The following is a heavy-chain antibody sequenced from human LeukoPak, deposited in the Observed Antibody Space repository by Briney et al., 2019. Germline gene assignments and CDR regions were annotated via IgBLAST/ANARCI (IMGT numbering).Heavy chain of an antibody. CDR2: TIPILGTA. V-gene: IGHV1-69*05. CDR1: GGTFSTYA. J-gene: IGHJ6*03. Sequence: ASVKVSCKASGGTFSTYAINWVRQAPGQGLEWMGGTIPILGTASYAQKFQGRVTITTDESRSTAYMELSSLRSEDTAVYYCARSSGYYLRYYYYMDVWGTGTTVSVSS. D-gene: IGHD3-22*01. CDR3: ARSSGYYLRYYYYMDV.